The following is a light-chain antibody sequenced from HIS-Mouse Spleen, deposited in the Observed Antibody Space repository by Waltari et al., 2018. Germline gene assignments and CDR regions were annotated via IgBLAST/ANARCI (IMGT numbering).Light chain of an antibody. Sequence: EIVLTQSPGTLSLSAGDRATLSCRASQCVISSYLTWYKQKPGQAPRLHIYGASSRATGIPAVFSGSGSGTDFTLTIRRLEPEDFAVYYCQQYGSSGTTFGQGTKVEIK. CDR2: GAS. J-gene: IGKJ1*01. CDR1: QCVISSY. CDR3: QQYGSSGTT. V-gene: IGKV3-20*01.